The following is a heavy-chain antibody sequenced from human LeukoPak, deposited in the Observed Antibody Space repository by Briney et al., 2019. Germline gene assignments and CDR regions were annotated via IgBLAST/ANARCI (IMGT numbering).Heavy chain of an antibody. CDR1: GFTFSSYA. D-gene: IGHD6-19*01. V-gene: IGHV3-23*01. CDR3: ATMPQWLVQVFDY. Sequence: GGSLRLSCAASGFTFSSYAMSWVRQAPGKGLEWVSAISGSGGSTYYADSVKGRFTISRDNSKNTLYLQMNSLRAEDTAVYYCATMPQWLVQVFDYWGQGTLVTVSS. J-gene: IGHJ4*02. CDR2: ISGSGGST.